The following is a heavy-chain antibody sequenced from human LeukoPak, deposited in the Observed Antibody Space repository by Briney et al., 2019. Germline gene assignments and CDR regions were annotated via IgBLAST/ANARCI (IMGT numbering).Heavy chain of an antibody. V-gene: IGHV3-7*03. CDR3: ARDQDYSYFDY. D-gene: IGHD2-15*01. CDR2: IKQDGSEK. CDR1: GFTFSSYW. J-gene: IGHJ4*02. Sequence: GGSLRLCCAASGFTFSSYWMSWVRQAAGEGLEWVANIKQDGSEKYYVDSVKGRFTISRDNAKNSLYLQMNSLRAEDTAVYYCARDQDYSYFDYWGQGTLVTVSS.